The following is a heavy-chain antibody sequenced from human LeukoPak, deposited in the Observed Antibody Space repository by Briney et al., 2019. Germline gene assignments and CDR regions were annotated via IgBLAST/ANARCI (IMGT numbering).Heavy chain of an antibody. CDR2: INPSGGST. CDR1: GYTFTSYY. Sequence: GASVKVSCKASGYTFTSYYMHWVRQAPGQGLEWMGIINPSGGSTSYAQKFQGRVTMTRDTSTSTVYMELSSLRSEDTAVYYCASCLGYCSGGSCYSPCYYYYMDVWGKGTTVTISS. CDR3: ASCLGYCSGGSCYSPCYYYYMDV. V-gene: IGHV1-46*01. J-gene: IGHJ6*03. D-gene: IGHD2-15*01.